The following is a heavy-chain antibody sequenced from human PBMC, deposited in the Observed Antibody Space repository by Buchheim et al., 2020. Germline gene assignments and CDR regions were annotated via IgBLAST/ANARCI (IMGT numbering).Heavy chain of an antibody. D-gene: IGHD1-26*01. Sequence: QVQLVESGGGVVQPGRSLRLSCAASGFTFSSYAMYWVRQAPGKGLEWVAVISYDGSNKYYADSVKGRFTISRDNSKNTLYLQMNSLRAEDTAVYYCAREYSGSYLLDYWGQGTL. CDR1: GFTFSSYA. CDR2: ISYDGSNK. V-gene: IGHV3-30-3*01. J-gene: IGHJ4*02. CDR3: AREYSGSYLLDY.